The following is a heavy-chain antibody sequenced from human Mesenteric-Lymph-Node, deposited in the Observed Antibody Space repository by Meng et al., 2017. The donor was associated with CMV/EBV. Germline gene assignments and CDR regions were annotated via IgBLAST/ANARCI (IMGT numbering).Heavy chain of an antibody. Sequence: GGSLRLSCSASGFSASTFAISWVRQAPGKGLEWVSLIGGRSAVTYYAASVKGRFSISRAISKNTLYLHMNSLRAEDTAVYFCAKTIEYYDVLAGYSLTYYFDSWGQGTLVTVSS. CDR2: IGGRSAVT. V-gene: IGHV3-23*01. CDR3: AKTIEYYDVLAGYSLTYYFDS. CDR1: GFSASTFA. J-gene: IGHJ4*02. D-gene: IGHD3-9*01.